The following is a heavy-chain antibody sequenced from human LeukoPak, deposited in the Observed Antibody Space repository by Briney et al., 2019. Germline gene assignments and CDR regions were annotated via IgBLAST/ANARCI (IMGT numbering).Heavy chain of an antibody. D-gene: IGHD3-10*01. CDR1: GFTFSSYA. CDR2: ISGSGGST. J-gene: IGHJ5*02. V-gene: IGHV3-23*01. CDR3: AKHITMVRGVILPPFDP. Sequence: PGGSLRLFCAASGFTFSSYAMSWVRQAPGKGLEWVSAISGSGGSTYYADSVKGRFTISRDNSKNTLYLQMNSLTAEDTAVYYCAKHITMVRGVILPPFDPWGQGTLVTVSS.